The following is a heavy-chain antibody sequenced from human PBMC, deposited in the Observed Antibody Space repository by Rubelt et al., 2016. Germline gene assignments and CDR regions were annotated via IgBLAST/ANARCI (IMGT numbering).Heavy chain of an antibody. CDR2: ISSDGTIK. CDR3: VRDEAFDY. V-gene: IGHV3-30*14. J-gene: IGHJ4*02. CDR1: GFIFSNYA. Sequence: GRSLRLSCAPSGFIFSNYAMHWVRQAPGKGLEWVAIISSDGTIKYYADSVKGRFTISRDNSKNTLDLQMSSLRAEDTAVYYCVRDEAFDYWGQGTLVTVSS.